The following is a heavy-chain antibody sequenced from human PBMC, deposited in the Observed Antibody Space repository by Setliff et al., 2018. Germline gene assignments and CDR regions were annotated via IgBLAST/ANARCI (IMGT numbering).Heavy chain of an antibody. J-gene: IGHJ6*03. CDR3: VREGVDSRSSTDYRYYMDV. CDR2: TIPMFGTT. V-gene: IGHV1-69*05. D-gene: IGHD3-22*01. Sequence: ASVKVSCKASGGTFSSYGISWVRQAPGQGLEWMGGTIPMFGTTSYARQFQGRVTIITDESTGTAYMQLSSLGSEDTAVYYCVREGVDSRSSTDYRYYMDVWGKGTTVTVSS. CDR1: GGTFSSYG.